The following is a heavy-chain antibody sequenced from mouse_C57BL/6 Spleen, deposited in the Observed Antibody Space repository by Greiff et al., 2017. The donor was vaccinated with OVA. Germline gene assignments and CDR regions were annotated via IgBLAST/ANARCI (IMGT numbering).Heavy chain of an antibody. CDR1: GFTFSDYG. CDR2: ISSGSSTI. D-gene: IGHD2-3*01. CDR3: ARSDGYFMDY. Sequence: EVMLAESGGGLVKPGGSLKLSCAASGFTFSDYGMHWVRQAPEKGLEWVAYISSGSSTIYYADTVKGRFTISRDNAKNTLFLQMTSLRSQDTAMYYCARSDGYFMDYWGQGTSVTVSS. V-gene: IGHV5-17*01. J-gene: IGHJ4*01.